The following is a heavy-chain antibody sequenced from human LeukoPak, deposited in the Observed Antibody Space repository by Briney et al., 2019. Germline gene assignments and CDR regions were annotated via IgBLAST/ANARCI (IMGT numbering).Heavy chain of an antibody. D-gene: IGHD5-24*01. V-gene: IGHV4-34*01. Sequence: SETLSLTCAVYGGSFSGYYWSWIRQPPGKGLEWIGEINHSESTNYNPSLKSRVTISVDTSKNQFSLKLSSVTAADTAVYYCARFRIAAAGTWARRDGYNYAFDIWGQGTMVTVSS. J-gene: IGHJ3*02. CDR3: ARFRIAAAGTWARRDGYNYAFDI. CDR1: GGSFSGYY. CDR2: INHSEST.